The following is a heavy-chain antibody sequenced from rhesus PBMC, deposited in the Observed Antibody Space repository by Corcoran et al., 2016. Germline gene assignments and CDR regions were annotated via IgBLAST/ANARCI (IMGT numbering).Heavy chain of an antibody. V-gene: IGHV4-73*01. CDR3: ARAGIAAAYCDY. Sequence: QVKLQQWGEGLVTPSETLSLTCAVYGGSISGYYHWSWIRQPAGKGLEWIGHIYGNSASTNYNPTRKNRVTISKDTSKNRFSLKLSSGTAADTAVYYGARAGIAAAYCDYWGQGVLVTVSS. CDR1: GGSISGYYH. D-gene: IGHD6-31*01. J-gene: IGHJ4*01. CDR2: IYGNSAST.